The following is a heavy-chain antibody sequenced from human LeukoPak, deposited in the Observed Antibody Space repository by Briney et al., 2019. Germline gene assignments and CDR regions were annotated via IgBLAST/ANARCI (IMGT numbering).Heavy chain of an antibody. D-gene: IGHD2-21*02. V-gene: IGHV3-23*01. CDR1: GFTFSSYA. CDR2: ISGSGGST. Sequence: GGSLRLXCAASGFTFSSYAMSWVRQAPGKGLEWVSAISGSGGSTYYADSVKGRFTISRDNSKNTLYLQMNSLRAEDTAVYYCAKMTLAYCGGDCYYDYWGQGTLVTVSS. CDR3: AKMTLAYCGGDCYYDY. J-gene: IGHJ4*02.